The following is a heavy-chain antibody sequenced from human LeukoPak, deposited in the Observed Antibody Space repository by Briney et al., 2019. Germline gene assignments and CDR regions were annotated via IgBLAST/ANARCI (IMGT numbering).Heavy chain of an antibody. V-gene: IGHV3-66*01. Sequence: PGGSLRLSWAASGXTVSSNYMSWVRQAPGKGLESVSVIYSGGSTYYADSVKGRFTISRDNSKNTLYLQMNSLRAEDTAVYYCARDFRSSHRLDIWGQGTLVTVSS. CDR2: IYSGGST. CDR1: GXTVSSNY. CDR3: ARDFRSSHRLDI. J-gene: IGHJ3*02. D-gene: IGHD6-13*01.